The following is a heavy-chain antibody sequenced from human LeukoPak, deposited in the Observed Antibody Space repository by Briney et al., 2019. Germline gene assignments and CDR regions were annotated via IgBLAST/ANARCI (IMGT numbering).Heavy chain of an antibody. J-gene: IGHJ4*02. V-gene: IGHV3-7*01. D-gene: IGHD4-17*01. CDR1: GFTLSGYW. CDR3: ARDYGDLPARVPYFDY. Sequence: GGSLRLSCAASGFTLSGYWMSWVRQAPGKGLEWVANIKHDGGEKYYVGSVKGRFTISRDNAKNSLYLQMKSLRDEDTAIYYCARDYGDLPARVPYFDYWGQGTLVTVSS. CDR2: IKHDGGEK.